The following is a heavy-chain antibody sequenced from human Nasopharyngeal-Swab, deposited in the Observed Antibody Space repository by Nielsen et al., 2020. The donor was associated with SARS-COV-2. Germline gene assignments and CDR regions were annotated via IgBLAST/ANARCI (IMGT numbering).Heavy chain of an antibody. CDR2: ISHDGSNK. J-gene: IGHJ4*02. CDR3: ARETKWYLDQ. D-gene: IGHD1-14*01. V-gene: IGHV3-30*04. Sequence: GESLKISCAASGFTFSSHAMHWVRQAPGKGLEWAALISHDGSNKYYADSVKGRFTISRDNSKNTLYLQLNSLRTEDTAVYYCARETKWYLDQWGQGTLVTVSS. CDR1: GFTFSSHA.